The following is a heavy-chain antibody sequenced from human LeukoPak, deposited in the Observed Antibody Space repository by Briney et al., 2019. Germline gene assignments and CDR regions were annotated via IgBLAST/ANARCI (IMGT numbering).Heavy chain of an antibody. CDR2: IYYRGST. CDR1: GGSISSSAYH. CDR3: ARCYGSGPYYMDV. D-gene: IGHD3-10*01. J-gene: IGHJ6*03. Sequence: PSETLSLTCTVSGGSISSSAYHWGWIRQPPGKGLEWIGYIYYRGSTNYNPSLNSRVTISVDTSKNQFSLKLSSVTAADTAVYYCARCYGSGPYYMDVWGKGTTVTISS. V-gene: IGHV4-61*05.